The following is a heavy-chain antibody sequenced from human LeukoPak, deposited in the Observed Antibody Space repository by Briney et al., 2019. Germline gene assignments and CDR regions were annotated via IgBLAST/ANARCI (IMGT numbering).Heavy chain of an antibody. D-gene: IGHD6-13*01. V-gene: IGHV3-43*02. CDR3: AKDISRWSEDFQH. CDR1: VYSSTGYT. CDR2: ICGDSGTT. Sequence: GGSLRHSCADPVYSSTGYTISTGPQAPGKGLEWVSLICGDSGTTYYADSVKGLFTISRNNTKNSLYLLMNSLETEDTAVYYCAKDISRWSEDFQHWGQGTLVTVSS. J-gene: IGHJ1*01.